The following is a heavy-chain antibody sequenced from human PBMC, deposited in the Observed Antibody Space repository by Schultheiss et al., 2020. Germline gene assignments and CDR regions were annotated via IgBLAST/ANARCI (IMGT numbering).Heavy chain of an antibody. J-gene: IGHJ3*02. D-gene: IGHD3-10*01. CDR3: ARSRSSGSSYAAFDI. Sequence: SETLSLNCTVSGDSISSSSNYWGWARQPPGQGLEWIGEINHSGSTNYNPSLKSRVTISVDTSKNQFSLNLSSVTASDTAVYYCARSRSSGSSYAAFDIWGQGTMVTVSS. CDR1: GDSISSSSNY. CDR2: INHSGST. V-gene: IGHV4-39*07.